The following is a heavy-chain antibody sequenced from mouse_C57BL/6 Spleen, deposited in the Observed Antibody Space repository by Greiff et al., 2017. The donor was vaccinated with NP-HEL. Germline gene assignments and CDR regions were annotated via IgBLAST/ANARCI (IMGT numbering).Heavy chain of an antibody. CDR2: INPGSGGT. J-gene: IGHJ4*01. Sequence: QVQLKQSGAELVRPGTSVKVSCKASGYAFTNYLIEWVKQRPGQGLEWIGVINPGSGGTNYNEKFKGKATLTADKSSSTAYMQLSSLTSEDSAVYFCARFDPDYYAMDYWGQGTSVTVSS. CDR3: ARFDPDYYAMDY. V-gene: IGHV1-54*01. CDR1: GYAFTNYL.